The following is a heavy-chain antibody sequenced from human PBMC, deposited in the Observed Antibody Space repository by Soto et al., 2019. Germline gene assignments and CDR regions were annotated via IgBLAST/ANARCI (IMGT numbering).Heavy chain of an antibody. J-gene: IGHJ5*01. CDR1: GGSFSGRS. Sequence: SDTQSLTCAVYGGSFSGRSWTWIRPSTGKGLEWIGDINHSGRVNYSPSLKSRVTISLDTSKNQFSLTLSAVTAADTAMYYCSTRAYDTNGYYRFDPWGQGTLVTVSA. D-gene: IGHD3-22*01. CDR2: INHSGRV. CDR3: STRAYDTNGYYRFDP. V-gene: IGHV4-34*01.